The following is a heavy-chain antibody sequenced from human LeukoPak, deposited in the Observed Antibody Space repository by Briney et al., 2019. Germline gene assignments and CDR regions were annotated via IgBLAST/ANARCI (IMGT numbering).Heavy chain of an antibody. Sequence: GASVKVSCKASGYTFTSYGISWVRQAPGQGLEWMGWISAYNGNTNYAQELQGRVTMTTDTSTSTAYMELRSLRSDDTAVYYCARGDMRVAGTGGIQHWGQGTLVTVSS. CDR3: ARGDMRVAGTGGIQH. CDR1: GYTFTSYG. CDR2: ISAYNGNT. D-gene: IGHD6-19*01. J-gene: IGHJ1*01. V-gene: IGHV1-18*01.